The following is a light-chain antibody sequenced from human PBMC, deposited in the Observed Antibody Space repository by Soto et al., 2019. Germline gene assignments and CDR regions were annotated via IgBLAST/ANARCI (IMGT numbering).Light chain of an antibody. J-gene: IGKJ4*01. V-gene: IGKV1-27*01. Sequence: DIQMTQSPSSLSASVGDSVTITCRASQGIRNYLAWYQQKQGKVPKLLIYAASTLQSGVPSRFSGSGSGTDLTITISSLQPEDVETYYCQKYNSAPLTFGGGTKVDNK. CDR2: AAS. CDR1: QGIRNY. CDR3: QKYNSAPLT.